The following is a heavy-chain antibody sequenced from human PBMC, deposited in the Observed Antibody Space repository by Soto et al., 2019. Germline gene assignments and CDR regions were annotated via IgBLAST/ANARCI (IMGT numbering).Heavy chain of an antibody. CDR3: ARGGDNSPWYYSL. Sequence: SETLSLTCTVSGGSINNNYWSWIRQPPGRGLEWIGYIFSNGRTNYNPSLETRVAISVDTSKNQLSLKLMSVTAADTAVYYCARGGDNSPWYYSLWGQGTLVTVS. CDR2: IFSNGRT. D-gene: IGHD3-16*01. J-gene: IGHJ4*02. CDR1: GGSINNNY. V-gene: IGHV4-59*01.